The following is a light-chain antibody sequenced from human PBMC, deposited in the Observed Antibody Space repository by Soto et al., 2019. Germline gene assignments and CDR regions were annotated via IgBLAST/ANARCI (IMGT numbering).Light chain of an antibody. CDR3: SSHTSSSTLYV. J-gene: IGLJ1*01. CDR1: SSDVGGYNY. Sequence: QSALTQPASVSGSPGQSITISCTGTSSDVGGYNYVSWYQQHPGKAPKLMIYDVSNRPSGASNRFSGSKSGNTASLTISGLQAEDEADYYCSSHTSSSTLYVFGTGTKVTVL. V-gene: IGLV2-14*01. CDR2: DVS.